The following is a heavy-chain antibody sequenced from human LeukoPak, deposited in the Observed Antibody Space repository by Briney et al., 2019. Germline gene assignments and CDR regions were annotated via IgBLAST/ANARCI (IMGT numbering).Heavy chain of an antibody. CDR1: GFTFSSYS. CDR2: ISSSSSYI. V-gene: IGHV3-21*01. D-gene: IGHD3-10*01. J-gene: IGHJ3*02. Sequence: GGPVTLPCAASGFTFSSYSMNGRRQARGRGLEWVSSISSSSSYIYYADSVKGRFTISRDNAKNSLYLQMNSLRAEDTAVYYCARGLLYEAFDIWGQGTMVTVSS. CDR3: ARGLLYEAFDI.